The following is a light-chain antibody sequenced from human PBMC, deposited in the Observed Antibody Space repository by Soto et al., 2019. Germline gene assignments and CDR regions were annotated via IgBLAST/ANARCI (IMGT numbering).Light chain of an antibody. CDR3: QQSYTSPTT. J-gene: IGKJ5*01. Sequence: DIQMTQSPSFLSASVGDRVTITCRASQSIGKHLNWYQQKPGKAPKFLIYGASTLQSGVPSRFTGSGSGADFTLTVSSLQPEDFATYYCQQSYTSPTTFGQGTRLEI. CDR2: GAS. V-gene: IGKV1-39*01. CDR1: QSIGKH.